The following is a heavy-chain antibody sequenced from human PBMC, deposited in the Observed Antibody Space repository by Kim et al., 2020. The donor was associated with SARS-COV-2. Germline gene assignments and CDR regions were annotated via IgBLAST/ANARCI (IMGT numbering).Heavy chain of an antibody. CDR2: INHSGST. CDR1: GGSFSGYY. D-gene: IGHD2-2*01. CDR3: ARGYKEKKYCSSTSCYPGPRFDY. V-gene: IGHV4-34*01. J-gene: IGHJ4*02. Sequence: SETLSLTCAVYGGSFSGYYWSWIRQPPGKGLEWIGEINHSGSTNYNPSLKSRVTISVDTSKNQFSLKLSSVTAADTAVYYCARGYKEKKYCSSTSCYPGPRFDYWGQGTLVTVSS.